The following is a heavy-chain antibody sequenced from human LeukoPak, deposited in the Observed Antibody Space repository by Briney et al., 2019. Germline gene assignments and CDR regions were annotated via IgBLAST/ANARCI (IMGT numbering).Heavy chain of an antibody. D-gene: IGHD3-22*01. CDR3: ARGPPTDYYDSSGFYYVFDY. CDR1: GGSFSGYY. Sequence: SETLSLTCAVYGGSFSGYYWSWIRQPPGKGLEWIGEINHSRSTNYNPSLKSRVTISVDTSKNQFSLKPSSVTAADTAVYFCARGPPTDYYDSSGFYYVFDYWGQGTLVTVSS. CDR2: INHSRST. V-gene: IGHV4-34*01. J-gene: IGHJ4*02.